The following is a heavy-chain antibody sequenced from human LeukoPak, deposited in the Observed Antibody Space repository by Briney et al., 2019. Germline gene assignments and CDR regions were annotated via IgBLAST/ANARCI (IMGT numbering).Heavy chain of an antibody. J-gene: IGHJ4*02. CDR1: GYTFTSYG. CDR2: ISAYNGNT. V-gene: IGHV1-18*01. D-gene: IGHD2-2*01. CDR3: ARGLRYCSSTSCYHPHGC. Sequence: ASVKVSCKASGYTFTSYGISWVRQAPGQGLEWMRWISAYNGNTNYAQKLQGRVTMTTDTSTSTAYMELRSLRSDDTAVYYCARGLRYCSSTSCYHPHGCWGQGTLVTVSS.